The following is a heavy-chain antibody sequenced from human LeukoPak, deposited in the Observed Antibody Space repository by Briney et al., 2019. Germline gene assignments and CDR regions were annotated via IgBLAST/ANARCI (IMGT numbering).Heavy chain of an antibody. CDR1: GFTVGIYW. CDR2: IKEDGSEK. J-gene: IGHJ6*02. Sequence: GGSLRLSCAASGFTVGIYWMSWVRQAPGKGLEWVANIKEDGSEKYYVDSAKGRFTISRDNARNSLFLQMNSLRVDDTAVYYCARGFDSYNGMDVWGQGTTVTVSS. D-gene: IGHD3-9*01. CDR3: ARGFDSYNGMDV. V-gene: IGHV3-7*03.